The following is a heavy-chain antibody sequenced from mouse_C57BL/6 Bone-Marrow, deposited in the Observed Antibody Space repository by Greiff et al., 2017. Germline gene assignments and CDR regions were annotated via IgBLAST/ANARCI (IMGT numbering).Heavy chain of an antibody. CDR1: GYTFTSYW. CDR3: ARSGVITTVPLDY. V-gene: IGHV1-52*01. CDR2: IDPSDSET. D-gene: IGHD1-1*01. J-gene: IGHJ2*01. Sequence: QVQLKQPGAELVRPGSSVKLSCKASGYTFTSYWMHWVKQRPIQGLEWIGNIDPSDSETHYNQKFKDKATLTVDKSSSTAYMQLSSLTSEDSAVYYCARSGVITTVPLDYWGQGTTLTVSS.